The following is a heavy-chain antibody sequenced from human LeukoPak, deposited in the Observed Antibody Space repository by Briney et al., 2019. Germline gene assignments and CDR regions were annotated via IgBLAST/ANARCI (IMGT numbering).Heavy chain of an antibody. V-gene: IGHV3-23*01. D-gene: IGHD2-2*01. CDR2: IGGSGGST. J-gene: IGHJ4*02. CDR1: GFTFSSYA. CDR3: AKQGLGYCSSTSCWVDY. Sequence: AGGSLRLSCAASGFTFSSYAMSWVRQAPGKGLGWVSAIGGSGGSTDYADSVKGRFTISRDNSKNTLYLQMNSLRAEDTAVYYCAKQGLGYCSSTSCWVDYWGQGTLVTVSS.